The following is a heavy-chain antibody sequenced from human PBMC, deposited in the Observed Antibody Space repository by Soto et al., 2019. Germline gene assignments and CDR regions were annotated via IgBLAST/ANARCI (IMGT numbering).Heavy chain of an antibody. Sequence: PGGSLRLSCAASGFTFSSYAMSWVRQAPGKGLEWVSAISGSGGSTYYADSVKGRFTISRHNSKNTLYLQMNSLRAEDTAVYYCAVAAAGTLVNYFDYWGQGTLVTVSS. D-gene: IGHD6-13*01. CDR2: ISGSGGST. CDR3: AVAAAGTLVNYFDY. CDR1: GFTFSSYA. V-gene: IGHV3-23*01. J-gene: IGHJ4*02.